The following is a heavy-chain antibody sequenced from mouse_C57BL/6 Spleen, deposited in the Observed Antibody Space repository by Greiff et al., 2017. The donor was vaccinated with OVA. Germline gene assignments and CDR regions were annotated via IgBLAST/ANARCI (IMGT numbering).Heavy chain of an antibody. CDR3: ARTTVYYFDY. CDR2: IYPGDGDT. Sequence: VQGVESGAELVKPGASVKISCKASGYAFSSYWMNWVKQRPGKGLEWIGQIYPGDGDTNYNGKFKGKATLTADKSSSTAYMQLSSLTSEDSAVYFCARTTVYYFDYWGQGTTLTVSS. V-gene: IGHV1-80*01. CDR1: GYAFSSYW. J-gene: IGHJ2*01. D-gene: IGHD1-1*01.